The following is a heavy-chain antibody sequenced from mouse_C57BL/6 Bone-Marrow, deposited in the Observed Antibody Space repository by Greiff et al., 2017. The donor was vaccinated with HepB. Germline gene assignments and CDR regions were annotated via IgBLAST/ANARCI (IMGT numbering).Heavy chain of an antibody. CDR3: ARKAYYRVYFDY. D-gene: IGHD2-12*01. J-gene: IGHJ2*01. V-gene: IGHV1-53*01. CDR1: GYTFTSYW. CDR2: INPSNGGT. Sequence: VKLQQPGTELVKPGASVKLSCKASGYTFTSYWMHWVKQRPGQGLEWIGNINPSNGGTNYNEKFKSKATLTVDKSSSTAYMQLSSLTSEDSAVYYCARKAYYRVYFDYWGQGTTLTVSS.